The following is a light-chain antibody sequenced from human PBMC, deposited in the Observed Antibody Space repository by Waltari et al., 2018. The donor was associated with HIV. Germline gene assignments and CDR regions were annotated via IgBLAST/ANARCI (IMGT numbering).Light chain of an antibody. CDR1: SSNIGDIY. CDR3: ATWDNSLSVWV. CDR2: MND. V-gene: IGLV1-47*01. Sequence: QSEVTQPPSASGTPGQRLTISCSGSSSNIGDIYVYWYQQFPGTTPKLLIYMNDRRPSGFPDRFSGSKSGTSASLAISGLRSEDEADYYCATWDNSLSVWVFGGGSKLTVL. J-gene: IGLJ3*02.